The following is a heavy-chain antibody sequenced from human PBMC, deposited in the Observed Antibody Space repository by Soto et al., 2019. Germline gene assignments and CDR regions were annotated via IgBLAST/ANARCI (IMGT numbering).Heavy chain of an antibody. CDR1: GFTFSSYG. CDR2: VWYDGSNK. D-gene: IGHD3-3*01. CDR3: ARDASSELGFWSGYYSMPRGSWFDP. J-gene: IGHJ5*02. Sequence: QVQLVESGGGVVQPGRSLRLSCAASGFTFSSYGMHWVRQAPGKGLEWVAVVWYDGSNKYYADSVKGRFTISRDNSKNTQYLKMNSLREEAMAMYYCARDASSELGFWSGYYSMPRGSWFDPWGQGNLGNVSS. V-gene: IGHV3-33*01.